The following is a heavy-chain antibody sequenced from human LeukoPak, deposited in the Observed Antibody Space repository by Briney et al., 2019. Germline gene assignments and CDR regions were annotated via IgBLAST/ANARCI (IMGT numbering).Heavy chain of an antibody. Sequence: GGSLRLSCAASGFTFSSYAMSWVRQAPGKGLEWVSVIGAGGASTYYADSVKGRFTISRDNSKNTLHLQMNSLRAEDTAVYYCAKRYSSGPIHYWGQGTLVTVSS. V-gene: IGHV3-23*01. CDR2: IGAGGAST. CDR3: AKRYSSGPIHY. CDR1: GFTFSSYA. D-gene: IGHD6-19*01. J-gene: IGHJ4*02.